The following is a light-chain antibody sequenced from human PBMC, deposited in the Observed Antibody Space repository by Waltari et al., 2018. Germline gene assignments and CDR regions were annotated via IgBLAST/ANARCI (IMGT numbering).Light chain of an antibody. CDR1: QSIDTW. Sequence: DIQMTQSPPTSFASVGDRVTITCRASQSIDTWLAWYQQKPGKAPKLLIYRASSLQSGVPSGFSGSGSGTEFTLTISSLQPDDFATYYCQQYYNYPRTFGQGTKVEIK. CDR3: QQYYNYPRT. V-gene: IGKV1-5*03. CDR2: RAS. J-gene: IGKJ1*01.